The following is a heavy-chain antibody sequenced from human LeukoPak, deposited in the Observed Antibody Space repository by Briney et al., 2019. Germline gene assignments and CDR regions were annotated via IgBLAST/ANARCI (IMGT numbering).Heavy chain of an antibody. V-gene: IGHV3-7*01. CDR1: GFTFSSYW. CDR3: VGFWSGYPTHAFDI. CDR2: IKQDGSEK. Sequence: GGSLRLSFAASGFTFSSYWMSWVRQAPGKGLEWVANIKQDGSEKYYVDSVKGRFTISRDNAKNSLYLQMNSLRAEDTAVYYCVGFWSGYPTHAFDIWGQGTMVTVSS. D-gene: IGHD3-3*01. J-gene: IGHJ3*02.